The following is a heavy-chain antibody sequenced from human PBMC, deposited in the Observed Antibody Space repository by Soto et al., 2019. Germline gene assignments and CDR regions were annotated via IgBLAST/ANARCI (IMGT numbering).Heavy chain of an antibody. D-gene: IGHD5-12*01. Sequence: PGGSLRLSCAASGFTFSSYAMTWVRQAPGKGLEWVSIVSYNGGDTYCADSVKGRFTISRDNSKDTVDLQMNGLRAEDTAVYYCVSQDIVATPYYYYGMDVWGQGTTVTVSS. CDR2: VSYNGGDT. CDR3: VSQDIVATPYYYYGMDV. CDR1: GFTFSSYA. J-gene: IGHJ6*02. V-gene: IGHV3-23*01.